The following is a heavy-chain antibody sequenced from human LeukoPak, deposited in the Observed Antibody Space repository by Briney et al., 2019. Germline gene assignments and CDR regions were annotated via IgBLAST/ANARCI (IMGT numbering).Heavy chain of an antibody. CDR3: ARASKPIAAAANWFDP. CDR2: IIPIFGTA. D-gene: IGHD6-13*01. J-gene: IGHJ5*02. V-gene: IGHV1-69*05. CDR1: GGTFSSYA. Sequence: SVKVSCKASGGTFSSYAISWVRQAPGQGLEWMGGIIPIFGTANYAQKFQGRVTITTDESTSTAYVELSSLRSEDTAVYYCARASKPIAAAANWFDPWGQGTLVTVSS.